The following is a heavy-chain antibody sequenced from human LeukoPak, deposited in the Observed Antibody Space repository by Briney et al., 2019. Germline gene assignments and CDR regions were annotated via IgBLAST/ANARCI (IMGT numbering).Heavy chain of an antibody. V-gene: IGHV1-18*01. D-gene: IGHD6-13*01. Sequence: GSVRLSCKASGYTFTNHGISWVRQAPGQGLEWMGWISDYSGNTNYAQNLQGRLTMSTDTSTSTAYLELRSLNSDDTAVYFCARQRMAAGEPSGDYFDYWGQGTLVTVSS. J-gene: IGHJ4*02. CDR3: ARQRMAAGEPSGDYFDY. CDR2: ISDYSGNT. CDR1: GYTFTNHG.